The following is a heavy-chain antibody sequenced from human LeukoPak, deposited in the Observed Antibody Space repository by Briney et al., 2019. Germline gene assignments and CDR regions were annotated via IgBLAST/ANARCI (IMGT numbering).Heavy chain of an antibody. Sequence: TSETLSLTCTVSGGSISSSSYYWGWIRQPPGKGLEWIGSIYYSGSTYYNPSLKSRVTISVDTSKNQFSLKLSSVTAADTAVYYCARELGYCSSTSCYMKNWFDPWGQGTLVTVSS. V-gene: IGHV4-39*07. J-gene: IGHJ5*02. CDR3: ARELGYCSSTSCYMKNWFDP. D-gene: IGHD2-2*01. CDR2: IYYSGST. CDR1: GGSISSSSYY.